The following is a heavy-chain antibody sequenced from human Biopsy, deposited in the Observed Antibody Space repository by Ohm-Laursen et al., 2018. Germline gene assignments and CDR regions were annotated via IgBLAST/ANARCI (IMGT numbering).Heavy chain of an antibody. CDR3: ARDYDTSGYYYVS. D-gene: IGHD3-22*01. V-gene: IGHV4-39*01. J-gene: IGHJ5*02. Sequence: GTLSLTCTVSGGSISNNNYYWGWIRQPPGKGLEWIGSIFYRGSTNYKPSLKSRVNISVDTSKNQFSLKLNSVTAADTAVYYCARDYDTSGYYYVSWGQGTLVTVSS. CDR2: IFYRGST. CDR1: GGSISNNNYY.